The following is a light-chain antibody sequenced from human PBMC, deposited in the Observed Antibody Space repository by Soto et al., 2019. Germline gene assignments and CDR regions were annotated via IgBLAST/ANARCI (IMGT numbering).Light chain of an antibody. CDR1: QGIGRY. CDR2: AAS. CDR3: QQYHTYPWT. Sequence: AIRMTHSPSSFSASTGDRVTITCRASQGIGRYLAWYQQKPGKAPKLLIYAASSLQSGVPSTFSGSGSGTDFTLTVSYLQSADFATYYCQQYHTYPWTFGQGTKVEIK. J-gene: IGKJ1*01. V-gene: IGKV1-8*01.